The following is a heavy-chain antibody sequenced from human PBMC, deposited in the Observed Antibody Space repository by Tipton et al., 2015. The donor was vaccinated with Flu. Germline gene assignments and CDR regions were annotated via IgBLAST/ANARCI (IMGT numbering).Heavy chain of an antibody. D-gene: IGHD7-27*01. CDR3: ATLTGDDY. Sequence: GFLRLSCAASGFTFSSYEMNWVRQAPGKGLEWLSYISSSGSTISYADSVRGRFTISRDNAKNSLYLQLNSLRAEDTAVYYCATLTGDDYWGQGVLVTVSS. CDR2: ISSSGSTI. J-gene: IGHJ4*02. V-gene: IGHV3-48*03. CDR1: GFTFSSYE.